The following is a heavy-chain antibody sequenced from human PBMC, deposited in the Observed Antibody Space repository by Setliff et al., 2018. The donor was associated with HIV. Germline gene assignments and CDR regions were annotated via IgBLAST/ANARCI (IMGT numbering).Heavy chain of an antibody. Sequence: ASVKVSCKTSGYTFIDYYIHWVRQAPGQGLEWMGWIYPNTGGTNYAQKFQGRVTMTEDTSTDTAYMELSSLRSEDTAVYYCATGLQLWGVTVLDAFDIWGQGTMVTVSS. V-gene: IGHV1-2*02. CDR1: GYTFIDYY. CDR3: ATGLQLWGVTVLDAFDI. D-gene: IGHD5-18*01. J-gene: IGHJ3*02. CDR2: IYPNTGGT.